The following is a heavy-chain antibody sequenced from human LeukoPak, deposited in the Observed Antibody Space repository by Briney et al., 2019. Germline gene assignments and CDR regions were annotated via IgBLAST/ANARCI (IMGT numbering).Heavy chain of an antibody. J-gene: IGHJ4*02. D-gene: IGHD4-11*01. V-gene: IGHV3-66*01. CDR2: IYTGGST. CDR1: GFTVSSNY. CDR3: ARDSYSNY. Sequence: GGSLRLSCAASGFTVSSNYMNWVRQAPGKGLEWVSVIYTGGSTYYADSVKGRFTTSRDNSKNTVYLQMNSLRAEDTAVYHCARDSYSNYRGQGTLVTVSS.